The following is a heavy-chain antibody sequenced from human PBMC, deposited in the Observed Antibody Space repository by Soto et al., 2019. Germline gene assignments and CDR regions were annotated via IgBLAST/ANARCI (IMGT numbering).Heavy chain of an antibody. CDR1: GYTFTSYG. J-gene: IGHJ3*02. CDR3: AREVTRVYSYGYTGAFDI. V-gene: IGHV1-18*01. Sequence: QVQLVQSGAEVKKPGASVKVSCKASGYTFTSYGISWVRQAPGQGLEWMGWISAYNGNTNYAQKLQGRVTMTTDTSTSPAYMELRSLRSDDTAVYYCAREVTRVYSYGYTGAFDIWGQGTMVTVSS. CDR2: ISAYNGNT. D-gene: IGHD5-18*01.